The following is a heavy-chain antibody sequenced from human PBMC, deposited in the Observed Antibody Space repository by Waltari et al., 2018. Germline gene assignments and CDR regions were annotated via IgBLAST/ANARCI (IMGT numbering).Heavy chain of an antibody. CDR3: ARDRRAWGSDAFDI. Sequence: EVQLLESGGGLVTPGGSLRLSCAASGFTLSTYRMNWVRQAPGKGLEWVSSISSSSSYIYYADSVKGRFTISRDNAKNSLYLQMNSLRAEDTAVYYCARDRRAWGSDAFDIWGQGTMVTVSS. CDR2: ISSSSSYI. V-gene: IGHV3-21*01. D-gene: IGHD3-16*01. J-gene: IGHJ3*02. CDR1: GFTLSTYR.